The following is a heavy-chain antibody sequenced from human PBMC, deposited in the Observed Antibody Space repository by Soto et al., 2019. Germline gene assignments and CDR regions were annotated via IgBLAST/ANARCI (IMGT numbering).Heavy chain of an antibody. J-gene: IGHJ6*02. D-gene: IGHD3-22*01. CDR1: GYSFTSYW. Sequence: GESLKISCKGSGYSFTSYWIGWVRQMPGKGLEWMGIIYPGDSDTRYSPSFQGQVTISADKSISTAYLQWSSLKASDTAMYYCARLPYYDSSGYRYYYYGLDVWGQGTTVTVSS. CDR2: IYPGDSDT. CDR3: ARLPYYDSSGYRYYYYGLDV. V-gene: IGHV5-51*01.